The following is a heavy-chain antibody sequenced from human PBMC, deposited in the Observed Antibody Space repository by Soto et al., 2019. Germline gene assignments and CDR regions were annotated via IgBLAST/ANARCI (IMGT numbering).Heavy chain of an antibody. Sequence: EVQLLESGGGLVQPGGSLRLSCAASGFTFSSYAMSWVRQAPGKGLEWVSAISGSGGSTYYADSVKGRFTISRDNSKNTLYLQMNSLRAEDTAVYYCPRMGYGSENGMDVWGQGTTVTVSS. J-gene: IGHJ6*02. V-gene: IGHV3-23*01. CDR1: GFTFSSYA. CDR2: ISGSGGST. D-gene: IGHD3-10*01. CDR3: PRMGYGSENGMDV.